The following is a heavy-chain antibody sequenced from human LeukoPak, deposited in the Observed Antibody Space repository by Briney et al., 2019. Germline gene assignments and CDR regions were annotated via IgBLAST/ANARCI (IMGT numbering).Heavy chain of an antibody. J-gene: IGHJ4*02. D-gene: IGHD2-2*01. Sequence: PGRSLRLSCAASGFTFSNYDMHWVRQAPGKGLEWVSSISSSSSYIYYADSVKGRFTISRDNAKNSLYLQMNSLRAEDTAVYYCARDQGEIVPAAMPHWGQGTLVTVSS. CDR3: ARDQGEIVPAAMPH. V-gene: IGHV3-21*01. CDR1: GFTFSNYD. CDR2: ISSSSSYI.